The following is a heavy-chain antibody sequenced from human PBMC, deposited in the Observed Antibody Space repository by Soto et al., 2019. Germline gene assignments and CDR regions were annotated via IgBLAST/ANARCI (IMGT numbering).Heavy chain of an antibody. CDR1: GFTFSSYG. CDR2: ISYDGSNK. J-gene: IGHJ4*02. V-gene: IGHV3-30*03. Sequence: QVQLVESGGGVVQPGRSLRLSCAASGFTFSSYGIHWVRQAPGKGLEWVAVISYDGSNKYYADSVKGRFTISRDNSKNTLYLQMNSLRAEDTAVYYCAPWFGAFDYSGQGTLVTVSS. CDR3: APWFGAFDY. D-gene: IGHD3-10*01.